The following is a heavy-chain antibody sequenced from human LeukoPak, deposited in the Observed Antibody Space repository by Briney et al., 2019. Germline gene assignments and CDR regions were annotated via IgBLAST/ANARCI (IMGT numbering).Heavy chain of an antibody. Sequence: GASVKVSCKASGGTFSSYATSWVRQAPGQGLEWMGGIIPIFGTANYAQKFQSRVTITADESTSTAYMELSSLRSEDTAVYYCAIPPMVGYYFDYWGQGTLVTVSS. V-gene: IGHV1-69*13. D-gene: IGHD2-8*01. CDR2: IIPIFGTA. J-gene: IGHJ4*02. CDR3: AIPPMVGYYFDY. CDR1: GGTFSSYA.